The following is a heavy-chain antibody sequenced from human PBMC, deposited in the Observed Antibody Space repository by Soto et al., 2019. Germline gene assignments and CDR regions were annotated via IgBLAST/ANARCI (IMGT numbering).Heavy chain of an antibody. D-gene: IGHD5-12*01. Sequence: ASVKVSCKASGYTFTSHGISWVRQAPGQGLEWMGWISAYNGNTNYAQKLQGRVTMTTDTSTSTAYMELRSLRSDDTAVYYCAGSGYASTHYYYGMDVWGQGTTVTVSS. J-gene: IGHJ6*02. V-gene: IGHV1-18*01. CDR1: GYTFTSHG. CDR3: AGSGYASTHYYYGMDV. CDR2: ISAYNGNT.